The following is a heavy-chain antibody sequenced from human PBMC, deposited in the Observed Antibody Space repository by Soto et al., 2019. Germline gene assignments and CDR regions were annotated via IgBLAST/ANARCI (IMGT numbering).Heavy chain of an antibody. Sequence: GASVKVSCKASGGTFSSYAISWVRQAPGQGLEWMGGIIPIFGTANYAQKFQGRVTITADESTSTAYMELSSLRSEDTAVYYCARAGQGVPAAPDYYSYGMDVWGQGNTITVCS. D-gene: IGHD2-2*01. J-gene: IGHJ6*01. CDR1: GGTFSSYA. CDR3: ARAGQGVPAAPDYYSYGMDV. CDR2: IIPIFGTA. V-gene: IGHV1-69*13.